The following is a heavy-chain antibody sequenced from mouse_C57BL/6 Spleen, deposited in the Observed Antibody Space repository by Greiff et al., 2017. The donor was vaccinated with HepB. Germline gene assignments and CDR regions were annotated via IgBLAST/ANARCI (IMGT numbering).Heavy chain of an antibody. Sequence: EVKLMESGGGLVQPKGSLKLSCAASGFSFNTYAMNWVRQAPGKGLEWVARIRSKSNNYATYYADSVKDRFTISRDDSESMLYLQMNNLKTEDTAMYYCVRLLRNAMDYWGQGTSVTVSS. CDR1: GFSFNTYA. CDR2: IRSKSNNYAT. CDR3: VRLLRNAMDY. D-gene: IGHD1-1*01. V-gene: IGHV10-1*01. J-gene: IGHJ4*01.